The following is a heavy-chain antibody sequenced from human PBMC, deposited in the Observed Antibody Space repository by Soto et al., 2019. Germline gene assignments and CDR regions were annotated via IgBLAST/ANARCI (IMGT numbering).Heavy chain of an antibody. D-gene: IGHD6-19*01. CDR1: GFTFSTSW. J-gene: IGHJ2*01. CDR3: SREDQGVPPKYVSGHWLGYFEL. CDR2: IQQDGGDK. V-gene: IGHV3-7*05. Sequence: EVQLVESGGGLVQPGGSLRLSCEASGFTFSTSWMSWLRQAPGKGLEWVANIQQDGGDKYHVDSVKGRFTISRDNDQNTLYVQMSSLRTEDTAVYSCSREDQGVPPKYVSGHWLGYFELWGRGTLVTVSS.